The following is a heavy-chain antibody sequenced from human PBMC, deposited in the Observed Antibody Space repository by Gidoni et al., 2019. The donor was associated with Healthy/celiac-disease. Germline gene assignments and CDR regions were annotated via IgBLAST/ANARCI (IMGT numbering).Heavy chain of an antibody. Sequence: EVQRVESGGGLIQPGGSLRLSGEASGFTVSSNSMSWVRQAPGKGLEWVSVISSGGSTSYADSVKGRFTISRDNSKNTLYLQMNSLRAEDTAVYYCARGVNEWGYWGQGTLVTVSS. V-gene: IGHV3-53*01. D-gene: IGHD2-8*01. CDR3: ARGVNEWGY. CDR1: GFTVSSNS. J-gene: IGHJ4*02. CDR2: ISSGGST.